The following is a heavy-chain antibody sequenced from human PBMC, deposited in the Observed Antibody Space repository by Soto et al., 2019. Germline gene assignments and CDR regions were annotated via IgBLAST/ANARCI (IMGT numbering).Heavy chain of an antibody. CDR3: ARLWYSSSWLNWFDP. D-gene: IGHD6-13*01. V-gene: IGHV1-69*13. J-gene: IGHJ5*02. CDR1: GGTFSSYA. CDR2: IIPIFGTA. Sequence: SVKVSCKASGGTFSSYAISWVRQAPGQGLEWMGGIIPIFGTASYAQKFQGRVTITADESTSTAYMELSSLRSEDTAVYYCARLWYSSSWLNWFDPWGQGTLVTVSS.